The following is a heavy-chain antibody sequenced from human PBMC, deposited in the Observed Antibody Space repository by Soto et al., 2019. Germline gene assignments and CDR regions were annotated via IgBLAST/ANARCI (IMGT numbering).Heavy chain of an antibody. V-gene: IGHV1-2*02. Sequence: ASVKVSCKTSGYTFGYYYIHWVRQAPGQGLEWLGWLNPNGGATNYAQEFQGRITMTSDPSISTVYMELSGLRSDDTAVYYCARFNVVRMVSAGMDFWGLGTQVTVSS. CDR1: GYTFGYYY. CDR3: ARFNVVRMVSAGMDF. CDR2: LNPNGGAT. J-gene: IGHJ4*02. D-gene: IGHD2-21*01.